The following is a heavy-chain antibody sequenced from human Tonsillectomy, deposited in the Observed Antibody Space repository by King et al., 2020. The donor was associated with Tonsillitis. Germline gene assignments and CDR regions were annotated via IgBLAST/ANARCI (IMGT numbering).Heavy chain of an antibody. V-gene: IGHV1-18*01. CDR2: ISAYNGDT. D-gene: IGHD3-10*01. J-gene: IGHJ4*02. Sequence: QLVQSGAEVKKPGASVKISCKASGYTFTSYGISWVRQAPGQGLEWMGWISAYNGDTKYAQKFQGRVTMTTDTSTTTVHMDLRSLRSDDTAVYYCARLVRGVIWFEDYWGQGTLVTVSS. CDR1: GYTFTSYG. CDR3: ARLVRGVIWFEDY.